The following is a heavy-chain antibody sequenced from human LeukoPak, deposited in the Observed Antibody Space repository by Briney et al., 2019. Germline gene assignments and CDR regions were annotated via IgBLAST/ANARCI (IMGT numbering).Heavy chain of an antibody. CDR3: ARVGVDYAFDY. D-gene: IGHD4-17*01. Sequence: GGSLRLSCAASGFTFSNAWMSWVRQAPGKGLEWVAVIWYDGSNKYYADSVKGRFTISRDNSKNTLYLQMNSLRAEDTAIYFCARVGVDYAFDYWGQGTQVTVSS. V-gene: IGHV3-33*08. J-gene: IGHJ4*02. CDR1: GFTFSNAW. CDR2: IWYDGSNK.